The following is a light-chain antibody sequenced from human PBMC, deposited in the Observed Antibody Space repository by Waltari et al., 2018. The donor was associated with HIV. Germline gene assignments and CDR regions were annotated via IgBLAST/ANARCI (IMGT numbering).Light chain of an antibody. CDR3: AAWDDSLKGGA. V-gene: IGLV1-44*01. J-gene: IGLJ1*01. CDR2: SNN. CDR1: TSNIGGNT. Sequence: QSVLAQPPSASGTPGPRVTISCSGSTSNIGGNTVSWYQQLPGTAPKLLIYSNNVRPSGVPARLSGSTSGTSASLVISGLQSEDEADYYCAAWDDSLKGGAFGTGTKVTVL.